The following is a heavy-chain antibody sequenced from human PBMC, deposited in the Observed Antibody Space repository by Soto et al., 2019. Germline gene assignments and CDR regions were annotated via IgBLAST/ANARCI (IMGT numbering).Heavy chain of an antibody. J-gene: IGHJ3*02. Sequence: EVQLAESGGGLVEPGGSLRLSCAGSGIPLSNAWMNWVRQAAGKGLEWVGRIRSKGDGGATEYAAPVKGRFTFSRDDSENTLFLQMSALKPEDTGVYFCTSTRPGTNVFDMWGPGTMVIVSS. CDR1: GIPLSNAW. CDR2: IRSKGDGGAT. CDR3: TSTRPGTNVFDM. D-gene: IGHD1-1*01. V-gene: IGHV3-15*01.